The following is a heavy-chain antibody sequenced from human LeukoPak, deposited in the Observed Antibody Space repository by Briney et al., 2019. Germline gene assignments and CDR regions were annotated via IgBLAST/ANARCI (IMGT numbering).Heavy chain of an antibody. D-gene: IGHD6-19*01. V-gene: IGHV3-66*01. CDR1: GFTVSSNY. CDR2: IYSGGST. CDR3: ARAVMGSSGWYPHAFDI. J-gene: IGHJ3*02. Sequence: GGSLRLSYAVSGFTVSSNYMSWVRQPPGKGLEWVSSIYSGGSTYYADSVKGRFTISRDNSKNTLYLQMNSLRAEDTAVYYCARAVMGSSGWYPHAFDIWGQGTMVTVSS.